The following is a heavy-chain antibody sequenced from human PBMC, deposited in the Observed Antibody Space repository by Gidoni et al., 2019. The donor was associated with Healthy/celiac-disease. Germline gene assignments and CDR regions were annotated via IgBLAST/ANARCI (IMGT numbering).Heavy chain of an antibody. J-gene: IGHJ4*02. Sequence: EVQLVESGGGLVKPGGSLRLSCAASGFTFSNAWMSWVRQAPGKGLEWFGRIKSKTDGGTKDYAAPVKGRFTISRDDSKNTLYLQMNSLKTEDTAVYYCTTGFDWSSGLDYWGQGTLVTVSS. D-gene: IGHD3-9*01. CDR2: IKSKTDGGTK. CDR3: TTGFDWSSGLDY. V-gene: IGHV3-15*01. CDR1: GFTFSNAW.